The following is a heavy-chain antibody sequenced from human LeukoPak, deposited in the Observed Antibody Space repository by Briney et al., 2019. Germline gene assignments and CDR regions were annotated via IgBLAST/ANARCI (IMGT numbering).Heavy chain of an antibody. CDR1: VGSLSSYY. CDR3: ARDHHRSGLFY. V-gene: IGHV4-59*01. D-gene: IGHD3-10*01. Sequence: SETLSLSCTVSVGSLSSYYWGWIRQPPGKGLEWIWNIYYSESTNYNPSLKSRVTISVDTSKNQFSLKLSSVTAADTAVYYCARDHHRSGLFYWGQGTLVTVSS. J-gene: IGHJ4*02. CDR2: IYYSEST.